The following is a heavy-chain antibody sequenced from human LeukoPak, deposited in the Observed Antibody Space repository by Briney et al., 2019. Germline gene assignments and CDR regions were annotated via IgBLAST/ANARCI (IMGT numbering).Heavy chain of an antibody. CDR3: ARAPYYYDSSGYYGY. D-gene: IGHD3-22*01. Sequence: ASVTVSFTASGYTFTSYGISWVRQAPGQGLEWMGWISAYNGNTNYAQKLQGRVTMTTDTSTSTAYMELRSLRSDDTAVYYCARAPYYYDSSGYYGYWGQGTLVTVSS. CDR2: ISAYNGNT. J-gene: IGHJ4*02. V-gene: IGHV1-18*01. CDR1: GYTFTSYG.